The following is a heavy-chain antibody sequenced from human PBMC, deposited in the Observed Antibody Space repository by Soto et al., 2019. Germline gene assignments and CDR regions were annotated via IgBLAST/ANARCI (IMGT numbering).Heavy chain of an antibody. V-gene: IGHV3-9*01. CDR2: ITWNSNVL. Sequence: EVQLVESGGGLVQPGGSLRLSCAASGFTFDDYAMHWVRRVPGKGLEWVSSITWNSNVLGYADSVKGRFTISRDNAKNSLYLQMNSLRPEDTALYYCAKGGPDGFCSGGRCYFEQRGQGTLVTVSS. CDR3: AKGGPDGFCSGGRCYFEQ. D-gene: IGHD2-15*01. J-gene: IGHJ4*02. CDR1: GFTFDDYA.